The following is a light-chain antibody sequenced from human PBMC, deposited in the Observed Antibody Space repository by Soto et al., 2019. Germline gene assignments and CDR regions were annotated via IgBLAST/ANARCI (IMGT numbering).Light chain of an antibody. CDR1: QSISSW. V-gene: IGKV1-5*03. Sequence: DIQMTHSPPTLCASVVDTAIIICRASQSISSWLAWYQQKPGKAPKPLIYKASSLESGVPSRFSGSGSGTEFTLTISSLQPDDFATYYCQQYNSYPRTFGQATKVDI. CDR2: KAS. CDR3: QQYNSYPRT. J-gene: IGKJ1*01.